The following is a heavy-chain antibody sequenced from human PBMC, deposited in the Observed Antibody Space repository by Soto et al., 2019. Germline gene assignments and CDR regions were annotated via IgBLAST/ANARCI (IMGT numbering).Heavy chain of an antibody. V-gene: IGHV1-18*01. CDR2: ISAYNGNT. CDR3: ARTLNEWLLGLE. CDR1: GCTFSSYG. D-gene: IGHD3-3*01. J-gene: IGHJ4*02. Sequence: QVTLVQSGGEVKKPGASVKISCQASGCTFSSYGISWVRKAPGQGLEWMGWISAYNGNTNYAQKFQGRVTMTTDTSTSTAYMELRSLRSDDTAIYYCARTLNEWLLGLEWGQGTLVTVSS.